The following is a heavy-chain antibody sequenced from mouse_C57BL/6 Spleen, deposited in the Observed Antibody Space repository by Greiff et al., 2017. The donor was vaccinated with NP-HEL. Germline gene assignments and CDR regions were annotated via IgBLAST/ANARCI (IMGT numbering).Heavy chain of an antibody. Sequence: VQLQQSGAELVKPGASVKISCKASGYAFSSYWMNWVKQRPGKGLEWIGQIYPGDGDTNYNGKFKGKATLTADKSSSTAYMQLSSLTSEDSAVYFCARGSYDYDEDGFAYWGQGTLVTVSA. D-gene: IGHD2-4*01. J-gene: IGHJ3*01. V-gene: IGHV1-80*01. CDR2: IYPGDGDT. CDR3: ARGSYDYDEDGFAY. CDR1: GYAFSSYW.